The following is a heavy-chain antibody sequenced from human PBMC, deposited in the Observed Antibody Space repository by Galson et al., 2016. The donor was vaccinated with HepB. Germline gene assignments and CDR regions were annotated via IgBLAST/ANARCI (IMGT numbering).Heavy chain of an antibody. CDR1: GFTVRTHY. J-gene: IGHJ4*02. D-gene: IGHD3-22*01. CDR2: MYSGRSP. Sequence: SLRLSCAASGFTVRTHYLTRVRLAPGTGLEWVPGMYSGRSPYDADFVKGRYTISRDNSKNTLYLQMNSRRVEDTGMYYLSRVANYYDSSGYFDYLGQGTLVTVSS. V-gene: IGHV3-53*01. CDR3: SRVANYYDSSGYFDY.